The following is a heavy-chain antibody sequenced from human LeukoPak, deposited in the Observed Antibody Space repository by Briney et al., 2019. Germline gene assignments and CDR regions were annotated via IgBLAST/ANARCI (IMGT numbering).Heavy chain of an antibody. Sequence: GGSLRLSCAASGFTFSSYWMSWVRQAPGKGLEWVANIKQDGSEKYYVDSVKGRFTISRDNAKNSLYLQMNSLRAEDTAVYYCARARLVGATYYYFDYWGQETLVTVSS. CDR1: GFTFSSYW. CDR2: IKQDGSEK. J-gene: IGHJ4*02. V-gene: IGHV3-7*01. CDR3: ARARLVGATYYYFDY. D-gene: IGHD1-26*01.